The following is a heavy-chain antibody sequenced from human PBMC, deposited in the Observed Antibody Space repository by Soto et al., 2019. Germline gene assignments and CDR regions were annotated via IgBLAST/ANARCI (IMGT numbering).Heavy chain of an antibody. Sequence: GGSLRLSCAASGFTFSSYGMHWVRQAPGKGLEWVAVIRYDGSNKYYADSVKGRFTISRDNSKNTLYLQMNSLRAEDTAVYYCASSGADYYYYGMDVWGQGTTVTVSS. CDR2: IRYDGSNK. V-gene: IGHV3-33*01. J-gene: IGHJ6*02. CDR1: GFTFSSYG. D-gene: IGHD4-17*01. CDR3: ASSGADYYYYGMDV.